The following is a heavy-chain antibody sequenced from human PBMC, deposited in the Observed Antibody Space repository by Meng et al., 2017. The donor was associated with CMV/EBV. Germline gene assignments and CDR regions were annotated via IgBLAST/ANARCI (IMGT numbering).Heavy chain of an antibody. CDR2: ISSSSSYI. D-gene: IGHD1-1*01. Sequence: GESLKISCAASGFTFSSYSMNWVRQAPGKGLEWVSSISSSSSYIYYADSVKGRFTISRDNAKNSLYLQMNSLRAEDTAVYYCARRYNWNDGSWGIAVGEDWTPTNYYYYGMDVWGQGTTVTVSS. J-gene: IGHJ6*02. CDR1: GFTFSSYS. CDR3: ARRYNWNDGSWGIAVGEDWTPTNYYYYGMDV. V-gene: IGHV3-21*01.